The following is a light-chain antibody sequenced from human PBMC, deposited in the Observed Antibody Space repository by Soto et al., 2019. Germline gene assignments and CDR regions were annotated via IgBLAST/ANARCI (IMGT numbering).Light chain of an antibody. V-gene: IGKV3-15*01. CDR3: QQYGSPPWA. J-gene: IGKJ1*01. CDR2: GAS. Sequence: EIVMTQSPATLSVSPGERAILSCRASKSVSNNLAWYQQKPGQAPRLLIYGASTRATGIPARFSGSGSGTEFTLSISSLQSEDFAIYYCQQYGSPPWAFGQGTRVEI. CDR1: KSVSNN.